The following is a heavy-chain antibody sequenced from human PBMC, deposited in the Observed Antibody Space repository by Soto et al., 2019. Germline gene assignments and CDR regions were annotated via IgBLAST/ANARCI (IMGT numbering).Heavy chain of an antibody. CDR3: ARDRSVAGWYFDL. D-gene: IGHD6-19*01. CDR2: ISAYNGNT. V-gene: IGHV1-18*01. CDR1: GYTFNSYG. Sequence: PSVKVSCKASGYTFNSYGISWVRQAPGQGLEWMGWISAYNGNTNYAQKLQGRVTMTTDTSTSTAYMELRSLRSDDTAVYYCARDRSVAGWYFDLWGRGTLVTVSS. J-gene: IGHJ2*01.